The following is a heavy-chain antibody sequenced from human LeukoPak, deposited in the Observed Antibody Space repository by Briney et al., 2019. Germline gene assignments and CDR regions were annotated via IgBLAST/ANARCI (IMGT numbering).Heavy chain of an antibody. CDR2: ISYSGST. Sequence: SETLSLTCTVSGYSISSGYYWGWIRQPPGKGLDWIGSISYSGSTYYNPSLKSRVTISVDTSKNQFPLKLSSVTAADTAVYYCARRTTGTHADAFDIWGQGTVVTVSS. V-gene: IGHV4-38-2*02. CDR3: ARRTTGTHADAFDI. CDR1: GYSISSGYY. J-gene: IGHJ3*02. D-gene: IGHD1-1*01.